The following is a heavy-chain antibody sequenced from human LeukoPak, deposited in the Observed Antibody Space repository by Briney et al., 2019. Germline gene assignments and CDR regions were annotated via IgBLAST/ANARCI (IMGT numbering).Heavy chain of an antibody. D-gene: IGHD3-16*01. J-gene: IGHJ3*02. CDR3: ARDGGAGELTAIGAFDI. V-gene: IGHV3-21*01. CDR2: IGSSSSYI. CDR1: GFTFSRYS. Sequence: GGSLRLSCAASGFTFSRYSMNWVRQAPGKGLEWVSSIGSSSSYIYYADSVKGRFTISRDNAKNSLSLQMNSLRAEDTAVYYCARDGGAGELTAIGAFDIWGQGTMVTVSS.